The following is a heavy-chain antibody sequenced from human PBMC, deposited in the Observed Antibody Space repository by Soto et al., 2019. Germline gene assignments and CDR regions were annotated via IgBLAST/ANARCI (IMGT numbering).Heavy chain of an antibody. CDR1: GFTFSSYW. V-gene: IGHV3-7*02. D-gene: IGHD3-9*01. Sequence: GGSLRLSCAASGFTFSSYWMTWVRQAPGKGLEWVAKIKQDGSEEYYVDSVKGRFTISRDNAKNSLYLQMNSLRAEDTAVYYCANAHPFDYDILTGYPTFFDYWGQGTLVTVSS. CDR2: IKQDGSEE. CDR3: ANAHPFDYDILTGYPTFFDY. J-gene: IGHJ4*02.